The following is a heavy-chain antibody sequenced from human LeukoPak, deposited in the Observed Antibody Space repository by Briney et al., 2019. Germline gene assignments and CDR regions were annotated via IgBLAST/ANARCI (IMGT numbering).Heavy chain of an antibody. V-gene: IGHV1-46*01. CDR2: INPSGGST. D-gene: IGHD3-16*01. Sequence: ASVKVSCKASGYTFTGYYMHWVRQAPGQGLEWMGIINPSGGSTSYAQKFQGRVTMTRDMSTSTDYMELSSLRSEDTAVYYCARDNLVEDTAWWFDPWGQGTLVTVSS. CDR3: ARDNLVEDTAWWFDP. CDR1: GYTFTGYY. J-gene: IGHJ5*02.